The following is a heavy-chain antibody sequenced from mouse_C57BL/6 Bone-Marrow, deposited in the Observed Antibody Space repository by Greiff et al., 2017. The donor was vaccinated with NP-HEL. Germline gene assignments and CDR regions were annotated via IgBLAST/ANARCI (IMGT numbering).Heavy chain of an antibody. CDR2: IDPENGDT. CDR1: GFNIKDDY. D-gene: IGHD1-1*01. J-gene: IGHJ2*01. V-gene: IGHV14-4*01. CDR3: TTEGITTVVFDY. Sequence: EVQGVESGAELVRPGASVKLSCTASGFNIKDDYMHWVKQRPEQGLEWIGWIDPENGDTEYASKFQGKATITADTSSNTAYLQLSSLTSEDTAVYYCTTEGITTVVFDYWGQGTTLTVSS.